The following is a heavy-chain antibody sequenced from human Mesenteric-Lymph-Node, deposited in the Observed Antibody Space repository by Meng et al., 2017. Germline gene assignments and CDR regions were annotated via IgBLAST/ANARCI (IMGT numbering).Heavy chain of an antibody. D-gene: IGHD4-11*01. CDR2: IFHSGTT. V-gene: IGHV4-4*02. CDR1: GGSITSSNW. CDR3: ATRTIVASPQGDS. Sequence: GSMRLSCAVFGGSITSSNWWSWVRQPPGKGLEWIGEIFHSGTTHYNTSLESRVIISVDKSKNQFSLKLRSVTAADTAVYYCATRTIVASPQGDSWGQGTLVTVSS. J-gene: IGHJ4*02.